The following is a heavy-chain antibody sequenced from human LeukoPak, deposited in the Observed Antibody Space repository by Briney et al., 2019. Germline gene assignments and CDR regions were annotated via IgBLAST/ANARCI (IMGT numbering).Heavy chain of an antibody. CDR2: FDPEDGET. V-gene: IGHV1-24*01. CDR1: GYTLTELS. Sequence: ASVKVSCKVSGYTLTELSMHWVRQAPGKGLEWMGGFDPEDGETIYAQKFQGRVTMTEDTSTDTAYMELSSLRSEDTAVYYCATGPAKSLELISYFDYWGQGTLVTVSS. CDR3: ATGPAKSLELISYFDY. J-gene: IGHJ4*02. D-gene: IGHD1-7*01.